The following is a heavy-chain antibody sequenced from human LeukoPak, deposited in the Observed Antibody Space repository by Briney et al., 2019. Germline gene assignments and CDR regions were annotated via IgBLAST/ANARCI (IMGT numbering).Heavy chain of an antibody. J-gene: IGHJ5*02. CDR1: GGSISSYY. CDR3: ARRGYCGGGSCYPNWFDP. CDR2: IYYSGST. V-gene: IGHV4-59*08. D-gene: IGHD2-15*01. Sequence: SETLSLTCTVSGGSISSYYWSWIRQPPGKGLEWIGYIYYSGSTNYNPSLKSRVTISVDTSKNQFSLKLSSVTAADTAVYYCARRGYCGGGSCYPNWFDPWGQGTLVTVSS.